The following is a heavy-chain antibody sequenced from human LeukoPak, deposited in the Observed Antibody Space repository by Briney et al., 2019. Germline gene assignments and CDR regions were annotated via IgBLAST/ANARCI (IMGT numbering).Heavy chain of an antibody. D-gene: IGHD6-19*01. CDR3: AKGSKAVLFTRDYYLDV. CDR2: IRYDGSNK. V-gene: IGHV3-30*02. Sequence: GGSLRLSCAASGFTFDDYGIHWVRQAPGKGLEWVAFIRYDGSNKNYADSVKGRFTISRDNSKNTLYLQMNSLRAEDTAVYYCAKGSKAVLFTRDYYLDVWGKGTTVTISS. CDR1: GFTFDDYG. J-gene: IGHJ6*03.